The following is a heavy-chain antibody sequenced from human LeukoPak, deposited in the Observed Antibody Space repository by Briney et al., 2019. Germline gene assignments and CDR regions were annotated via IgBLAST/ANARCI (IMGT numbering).Heavy chain of an antibody. D-gene: IGHD3-10*01. Sequence: GGSLRLSCAASGFTVSSNYMSWVRQAPGKGLEWVSVIYSGGSTYYADSVKGRFTISRDNSKNTLYLQMNSLRAEDTAVYYCARDYGSGRRYYYMDVWGKGTTVTVSS. J-gene: IGHJ6*03. CDR1: GFTVSSNY. CDR2: IYSGGST. CDR3: ARDYGSGRRYYYMDV. V-gene: IGHV3-53*01.